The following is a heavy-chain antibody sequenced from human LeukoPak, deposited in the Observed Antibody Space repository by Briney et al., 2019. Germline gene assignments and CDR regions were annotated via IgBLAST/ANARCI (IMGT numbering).Heavy chain of an antibody. CDR1: GYTFTGYY. D-gene: IGHD3-16*01. CDR3: ARDRSSYDFDY. CDR2: INPNSGGT. J-gene: IGHJ4*02. Sequence: ASVKVSCKASGYTFTGYYLHWVRQAPGQGLEWMGWINPNSGGTNYAQKFQGRVTMTRDTSISTAYMELSRLRADDTAVYYCARDRSSYDFDYWGQGTLVTVSS. V-gene: IGHV1-2*02.